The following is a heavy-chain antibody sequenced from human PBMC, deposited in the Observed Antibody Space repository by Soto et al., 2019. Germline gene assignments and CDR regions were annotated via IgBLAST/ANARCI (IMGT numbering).Heavy chain of an antibody. CDR2: IYYSGST. Sequence: PSETLSLTCTVSGGSISSYYWSWIRQPPGKGLEWIGYIYYSGSTNYNPSLKSRVTISVDTSKNQFSLKLSSVTAADTAVYYCARENYSNYVWFDPWGQGTLVTVSS. D-gene: IGHD4-4*01. CDR1: GGSISSYY. CDR3: ARENYSNYVWFDP. V-gene: IGHV4-59*01. J-gene: IGHJ5*02.